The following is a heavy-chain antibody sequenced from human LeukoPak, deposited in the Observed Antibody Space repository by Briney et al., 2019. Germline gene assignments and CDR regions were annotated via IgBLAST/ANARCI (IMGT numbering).Heavy chain of an antibody. CDR3: ARRGGGYCSGGSCYSLDY. Sequence: SETLSLTCTVSGGSISSYHWSWIRQPAGKGLEWIGRIHTSGSTKYNPSLKSRVTISLDTSKNQFSLKLTSVTAADTAVYYCARRGGGYCSGGSCYSLDYWGQGTLVTVSS. CDR2: IHTSGST. V-gene: IGHV4-4*07. CDR1: GGSISSYH. J-gene: IGHJ4*02. D-gene: IGHD2-15*01.